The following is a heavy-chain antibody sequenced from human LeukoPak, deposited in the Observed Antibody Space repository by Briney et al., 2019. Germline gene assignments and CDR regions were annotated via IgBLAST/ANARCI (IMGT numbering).Heavy chain of an antibody. D-gene: IGHD5-12*01. V-gene: IGHV4-59*11. CDR1: GGSISSHY. CDR3: ARVHAVDKEWFDP. Sequence: SETLSLTCTVSGGSISSHYWSWIRQPPGKGLEWIAYLFDSVNTKDNPSLQSRLTLSADTSKNQFSLRLSSVTAADTAVYYCARVHAVDKEWFDPWGQGTLVTVSS. CDR2: LFDSVNT. J-gene: IGHJ5*02.